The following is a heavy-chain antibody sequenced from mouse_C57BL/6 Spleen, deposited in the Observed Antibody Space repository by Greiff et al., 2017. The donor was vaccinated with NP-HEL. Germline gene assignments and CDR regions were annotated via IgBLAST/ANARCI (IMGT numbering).Heavy chain of an antibody. CDR3: ARVELRGFAY. CDR2: IYPSDSET. D-gene: IGHD2-4*01. V-gene: IGHV1-61*01. J-gene: IGHJ3*01. CDR1: GYTFTSSC. Sequence: QVQLQQPGPELVRPGSSVKLSCKASGYTFTSSCMAWVNPSPGQGLEWIGYIYPSDSETHYNQKFKGKATLTVDKSSSTAYMQRSSLTSEDSAVYYCARVELRGFAYWGQGTLVTVSA.